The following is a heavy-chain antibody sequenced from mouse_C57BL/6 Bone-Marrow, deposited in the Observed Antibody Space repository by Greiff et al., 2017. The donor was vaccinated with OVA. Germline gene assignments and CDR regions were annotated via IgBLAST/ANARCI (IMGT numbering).Heavy chain of an antibody. J-gene: IGHJ2*01. Sequence: QVQLKQSGPELVKPGASVKISCKASGYTFTDYYINWVKQRPGQGLEWIGWIFPGSGSTYYNEKFKGKATLTVDKSSSTAYMLLSSLTSEDSAVYFCASGAFYSNYVLFDYWGQGTTLTVSS. CDR2: IFPGSGST. V-gene: IGHV1-75*01. D-gene: IGHD2-5*01. CDR1: GYTFTDYY. CDR3: ASGAFYSNYVLFDY.